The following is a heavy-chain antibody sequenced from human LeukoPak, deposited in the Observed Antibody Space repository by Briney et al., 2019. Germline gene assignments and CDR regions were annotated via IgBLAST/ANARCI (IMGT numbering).Heavy chain of an antibody. CDR3: ARLTRPRGVVDY. Sequence: SETLSLTCTVSGGSISSYYWSWIRQPPGKGLEWIGYIYYSGSTNYNPSLKSRVTISVDTSKNQFSLKLSSVTAADTAVYYCARLTRPRGVVDYWGQGTLVTVSS. D-gene: IGHD2-21*01. J-gene: IGHJ4*02. CDR2: IYYSGST. V-gene: IGHV4-59*01. CDR1: GGSISSYY.